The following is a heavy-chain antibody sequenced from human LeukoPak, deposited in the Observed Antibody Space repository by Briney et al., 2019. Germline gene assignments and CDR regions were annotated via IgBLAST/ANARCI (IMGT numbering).Heavy chain of an antibody. CDR1: A. J-gene: IGHJ4*02. D-gene: IGHD6-13*01. Sequence: AMXWXRXXPXXXXEXVAXISYDGTNKYYADSVKGRFTISRDSSKNTLYLQMNSLRTEDTAVYYCARARGRGYSSTWSNYFDFWGQGTLVTVSS. CDR2: ISYDGTNK. V-gene: IGHV3-30-3*01. CDR3: ARARGRGYSSTWSNYFDF.